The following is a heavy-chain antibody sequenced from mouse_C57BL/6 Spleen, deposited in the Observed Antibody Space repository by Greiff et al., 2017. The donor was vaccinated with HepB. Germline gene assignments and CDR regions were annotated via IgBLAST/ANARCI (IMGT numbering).Heavy chain of an antibody. D-gene: IGHD1-1*01. J-gene: IGHJ4*01. CDR3: SRGYYYGSSYGRNYAMDY. V-gene: IGHV1-76*01. CDR2: IYPGSGNT. CDR1: GYTFTDYY. Sequence: LVESGADLVRPGASVKLSCKASGYTFTDYYINWVNQRPGQGLEWIARIYPGSGNTYYNEKFKGKATLTAEKSSSTAYMQLSSLTSEDSAVYFCSRGYYYGSSYGRNYAMDYWGQGTSVTVAS.